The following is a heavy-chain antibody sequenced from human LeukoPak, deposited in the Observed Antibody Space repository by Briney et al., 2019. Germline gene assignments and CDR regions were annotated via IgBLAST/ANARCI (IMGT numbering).Heavy chain of an antibody. J-gene: IGHJ6*03. CDR1: GFTFSSYE. CDR2: ISSSGSTI. D-gene: IGHD3-10*01. CDR3: ARDGSGPYYYYYMDV. V-gene: IGHV3-48*03. Sequence: PGGSLRLSCAASGFTFSSYEMNWVRQAPGKGLEWVPYISSSGSTIYYADSVKGRFTISRDNAKNSLYLQMNSLRAEDTAVYYCARDGSGPYYYYYMDVWGKGTTVTVSS.